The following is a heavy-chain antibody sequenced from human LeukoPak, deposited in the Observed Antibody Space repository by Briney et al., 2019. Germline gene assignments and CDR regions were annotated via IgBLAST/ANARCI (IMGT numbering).Heavy chain of an antibody. CDR1: GYTFTSYA. CDR2: INTDTGNP. D-gene: IGHD3-16*02. V-gene: IGHV7-4-1*02. Sequence: ASVKISCKASGYTFTSYAMNWVRQAPGQGLEWMGWINTDTGNPTYAQGFTGRFVFSLDTSVSTAYLQISSLKAEDTAVYYCARAHQPLGGLSFPDSWGQGTLVTVSS. CDR3: ARAHQPLGGLSFPDS. J-gene: IGHJ5*01.